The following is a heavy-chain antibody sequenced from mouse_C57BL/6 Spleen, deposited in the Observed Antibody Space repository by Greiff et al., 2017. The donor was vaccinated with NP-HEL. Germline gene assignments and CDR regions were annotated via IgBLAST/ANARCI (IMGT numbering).Heavy chain of an antibody. V-gene: IGHV1-78*01. CDR1: GYTFTDHT. Sequence: VQLQQSDAELVKPGASVKISCKVSGYTFTDHTIHWMKQRPEQGLEWIGYVYPRDGSTKYNEKFKGKATLTADKSSSTAYMQLNSLTSEDSAVYFCARGGIYYYGVGYFDVWGTGTTVTVSS. J-gene: IGHJ1*03. CDR2: VYPRDGST. D-gene: IGHD1-1*01. CDR3: ARGGIYYYGVGYFDV.